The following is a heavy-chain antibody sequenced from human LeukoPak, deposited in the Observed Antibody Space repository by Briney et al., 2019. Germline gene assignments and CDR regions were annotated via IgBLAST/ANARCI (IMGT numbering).Heavy chain of an antibody. CDR3: VRDRGSYRPIDY. Sequence: PGGSLRLSCAASTLTFSSYNMNWVRQAPGKGLEWVPSISSSGTYIYYRDSVKGRFTISRDNAENSLYLEMNSLRVEDTAIYYCVRDRGSYRPIDYWGQGTLVTVSS. CDR1: TLTFSSYN. D-gene: IGHD1-26*01. V-gene: IGHV3-21*01. J-gene: IGHJ4*02. CDR2: ISSSGTYI.